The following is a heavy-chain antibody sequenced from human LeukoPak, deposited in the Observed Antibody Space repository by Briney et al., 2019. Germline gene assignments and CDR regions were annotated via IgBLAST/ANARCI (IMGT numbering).Heavy chain of an antibody. CDR3: AGTSIAAREADY. Sequence: GGSLRLSCAASGFTFSRYSMHWVRQAPGKGLEYVSAISNNGGSTYYAKSVKGRFTIPRDNSKNTLYLQMGSLRAEDMAVYYCAGTSIAAREADYWGQGTLVTVSS. V-gene: IGHV3-64*01. CDR2: ISNNGGST. J-gene: IGHJ4*02. D-gene: IGHD6-6*01. CDR1: GFTFSRYS.